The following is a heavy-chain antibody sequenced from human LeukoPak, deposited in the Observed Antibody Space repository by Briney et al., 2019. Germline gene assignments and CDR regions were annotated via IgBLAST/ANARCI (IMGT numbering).Heavy chain of an antibody. CDR2: IYYSGST. J-gene: IGHJ6*02. D-gene: IGHD5-18*01. CDR3: ARAIYSYGYYYYAMDV. CDR1: GGSISSYY. Sequence: SETLSLTCTVSGGSISSYYWSWIRQSPGKGLEWVGYIYYSGSTNYNPSLKGRVTISVDTSKNQFSLNRTSVTAADTAVYYCARAIYSYGYYYYAMDVWGQGTTVTVSS. V-gene: IGHV4-59*01.